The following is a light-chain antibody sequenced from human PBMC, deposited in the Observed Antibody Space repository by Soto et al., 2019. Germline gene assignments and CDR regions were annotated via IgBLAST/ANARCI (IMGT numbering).Light chain of an antibody. Sequence: QSVLTQPASVSGSPGQSITISCTGTSSDVGGYNYVSWYQQHPGKAPKLMIYDVSNRPSGVSNRFSGSESGNTASLTISGLQAEDEADYYCSSYTSRSTGVFGGGTKVTVL. CDR2: DVS. V-gene: IGLV2-14*01. CDR1: SSDVGGYNY. CDR3: SSYTSRSTGV. J-gene: IGLJ2*01.